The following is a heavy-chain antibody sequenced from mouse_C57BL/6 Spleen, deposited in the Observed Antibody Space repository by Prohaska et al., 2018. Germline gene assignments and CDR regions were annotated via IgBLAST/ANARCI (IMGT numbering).Heavy chain of an antibody. Sequence: WVRHSPEKGLAWVAEIRNKANNHATYYAESVKGRFTISRDDSKSRVYLKMNSLRAEDTGIYYCTVYGSSGWFAYWGQGTLVTVSA. J-gene: IGHJ3*01. CDR2: IRNKANNHAT. D-gene: IGHD1-1*01. CDR3: TVYGSSGWFAY. V-gene: IGHV6-6*01.